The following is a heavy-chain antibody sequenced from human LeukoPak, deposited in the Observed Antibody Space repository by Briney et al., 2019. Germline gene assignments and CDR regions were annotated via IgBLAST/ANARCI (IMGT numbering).Heavy chain of an antibody. CDR3: ARGDLGGGYYFDY. CDR2: IIPIFGTA. CDR1: GGTFSSYA. D-gene: IGHD3-16*01. J-gene: IGHJ4*02. V-gene: IGHV1-69*13. Sequence: ASVKVSCKASGGTFSSYAISWVRQAPGQGLEWMGGIIPIFGTANYAQKFQGRVTITADESTSTAYMELSSLRSEDTAVYYCARGDLGGGYYFDYWGQGTLVTVSS.